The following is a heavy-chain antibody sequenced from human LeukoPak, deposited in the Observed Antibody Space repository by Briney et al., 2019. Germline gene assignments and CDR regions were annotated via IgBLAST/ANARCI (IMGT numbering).Heavy chain of an antibody. D-gene: IGHD5-18*01. CDR2: IIPILGIA. CDR3: ARDTQPGGYSYGYNY. J-gene: IGHJ4*02. Sequence: ASVKVSCKASGGTFSSYAISWVRQAPGQGLEWMGRIIPILGIANYAQKFQGRVTITADKSTSTAYMELSSLRSEDTAVYYCARDTQPGGYSYGYNYWGQGTLVTVSS. V-gene: IGHV1-69*04. CDR1: GGTFSSYA.